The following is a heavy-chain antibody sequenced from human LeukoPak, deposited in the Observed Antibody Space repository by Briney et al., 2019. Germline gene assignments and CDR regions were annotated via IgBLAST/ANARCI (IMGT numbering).Heavy chain of an antibody. D-gene: IGHD4-17*01. Sequence: SETLSLTCTVSGASISSSNYYWGWIRQPPGKGLEWIGSIYYSGSTSYNPSLQSRVTISVDTAKNQFSLKLSSVTAADTAVYYCARATVTMDWFDPWGQGALVTVSS. CDR2: IYYSGST. CDR1: GASISSSNYY. CDR3: ARATVTMDWFDP. J-gene: IGHJ5*02. V-gene: IGHV4-39*01.